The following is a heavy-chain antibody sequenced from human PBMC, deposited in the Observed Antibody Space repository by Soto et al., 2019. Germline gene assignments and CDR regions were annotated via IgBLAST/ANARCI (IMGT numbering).Heavy chain of an antibody. D-gene: IGHD2-2*02. J-gene: IGHJ6*02. CDR2: IYPGDSDT. CDR1: GYSFTSYW. CDR3: ARQGRCSSTSCYTGANFYDYGMDV. V-gene: IGHV5-51*01. Sequence: GESLKISCKGSGYSFTSYWIGWVRQMPGKGLEWMGIIYPGDSDTRYSPSFQGQVIISADKSISTAYLEWSSLQASDTAIYYCARQGRCSSTSCYTGANFYDYGMDVWGQGTTVTVSS.